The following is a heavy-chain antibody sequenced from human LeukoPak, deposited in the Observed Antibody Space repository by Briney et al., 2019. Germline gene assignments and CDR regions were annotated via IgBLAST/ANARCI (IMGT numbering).Heavy chain of an antibody. CDR1: GYTFTGYY. CDR3: ARGSTVGATESLGFDY. V-gene: IGHV1-2*02. CDR2: INPNSGGT. D-gene: IGHD1-26*01. J-gene: IGHJ4*02. Sequence: ASVKVSCKASGYTFTGYYTHWVRQAPGQGLEWMGWINPNSGGTNFAQKFQGRVTMTRDTSISTAYMELSRLRSDDTAMYYCARGSTVGATESLGFDYWGQGTPVTVSS.